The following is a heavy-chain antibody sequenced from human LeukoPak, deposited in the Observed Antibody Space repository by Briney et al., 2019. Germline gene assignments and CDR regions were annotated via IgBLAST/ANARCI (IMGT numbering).Heavy chain of an antibody. J-gene: IGHJ4*02. CDR3: ARGGYYYYGSGSYDY. D-gene: IGHD3-10*01. CDR1: GDSVSSNSAA. CDR2: TYYRSKWYN. Sequence: SQTLSLTCALSGDSVSSNSAAWNWIRQSPSRGLEWLGRTYYRSKWYNDYAVSVKSRITINPDTSKNQFSLQLNSVTPEDTAVYYCARGGYYYYGSGSYDYWGQGTLVTVSS. V-gene: IGHV6-1*01.